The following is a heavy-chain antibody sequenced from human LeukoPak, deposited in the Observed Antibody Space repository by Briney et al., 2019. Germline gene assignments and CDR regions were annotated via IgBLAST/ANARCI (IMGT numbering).Heavy chain of an antibody. Sequence: GGSLRLSCAASGFTFSSYSMNWVRQAPGKGLEWVSSISSSSSYIYYADSLKGRFTISRDNAKNSLYLQMNSLRAEDTAVYYCARDLRSSGYYAFDYWGQGTLVTVSS. CDR2: ISSSSSYI. CDR1: GFTFSSYS. J-gene: IGHJ4*02. D-gene: IGHD3-22*01. V-gene: IGHV3-21*01. CDR3: ARDLRSSGYYAFDY.